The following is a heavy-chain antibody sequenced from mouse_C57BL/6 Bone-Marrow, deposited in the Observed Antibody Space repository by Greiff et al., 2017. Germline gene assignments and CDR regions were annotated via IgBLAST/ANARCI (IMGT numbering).Heavy chain of an antibody. CDR2: INPSSGYT. D-gene: IGHD2-14*01. V-gene: IGHV1-7*01. Sequence: QVQLQQSGAELAKPGASVKLSCKASGYTFTSYWMHWVKQRPGQGLEWIGYINPSSGYTKYNQKFKDKDTLTAAKASSTAYMQLSSLTYEDSAVYYCARNHEGTGYFDVWGTGTTVTVSS. CDR3: ARNHEGTGYFDV. J-gene: IGHJ1*03. CDR1: GYTFTSYW.